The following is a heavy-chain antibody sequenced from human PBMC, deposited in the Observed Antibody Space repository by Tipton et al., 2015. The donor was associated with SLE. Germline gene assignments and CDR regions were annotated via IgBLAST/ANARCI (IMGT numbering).Heavy chain of an antibody. Sequence: SLRLSCAASGFTFSSYAMSWVRQAPGKGLEWVSAMSGSAGGTYYADSVKGRFTVSRDNSKNTLYLQMNSLKAEDTAVYYCAKSGFLRSGGSCYSVDYWGQGTLVTVSS. CDR2: MSGSAGGT. V-gene: IGHV3-23*01. J-gene: IGHJ4*02. D-gene: IGHD2-15*01. CDR1: GFTFSSYA. CDR3: AKSGFLRSGGSCYSVDY.